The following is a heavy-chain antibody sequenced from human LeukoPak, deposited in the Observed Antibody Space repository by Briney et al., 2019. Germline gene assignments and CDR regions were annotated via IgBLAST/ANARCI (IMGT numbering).Heavy chain of an antibody. CDR1: GFTFSSYS. CDR2: ISSSSSPI. CDR3: AREGLGGYSYGYDY. V-gene: IGHV3-48*04. J-gene: IGHJ4*02. Sequence: HPGGSLRLSCAASGFTFSSYSMNWVRQAPGKGLEWVSYISSSSSPIYYADSVKGRFTISRDNAKNSLYLQMNSLRAEDTAVYYCAREGLGGYSYGYDYWGQGTLVTVSS. D-gene: IGHD5-18*01.